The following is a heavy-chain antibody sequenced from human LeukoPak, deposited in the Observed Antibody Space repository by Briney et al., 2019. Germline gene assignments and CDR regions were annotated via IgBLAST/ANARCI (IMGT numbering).Heavy chain of an antibody. CDR1: DYSISSGYY. CDR2: IYHSGSI. D-gene: IGHD3-3*01. V-gene: IGHV4-38-2*02. CDR3: ARDRPLLGAWSWFDP. J-gene: IGHJ5*02. Sequence: SETLSLTCSVSDYSISSGYYWGWIRQPPGKGLDWIGTIYHSGSIYYNPSLKSRVTISVDTSKNQFSLKLSSVTAADTAVYYCARDRPLLGAWSWFDPWGQGTLVTVSS.